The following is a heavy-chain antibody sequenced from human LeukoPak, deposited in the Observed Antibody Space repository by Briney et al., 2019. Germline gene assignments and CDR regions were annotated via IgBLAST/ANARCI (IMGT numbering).Heavy chain of an antibody. J-gene: IGHJ4*02. CDR1: GFTFSSYW. CDR2: IKQDGSEK. D-gene: IGHD6-25*01. CDR3: AKFAGYSSDSDY. Sequence: PGGSLRLSCAASGFTFSSYWMSWVRQAPGKGLEWVANIKQDGSEKDYVDSVKGRFTISRDTAKNSLYLQMNSLRAEDTAVYYCAKFAGYSSDSDYWGQGTLVTVSS. V-gene: IGHV3-7*03.